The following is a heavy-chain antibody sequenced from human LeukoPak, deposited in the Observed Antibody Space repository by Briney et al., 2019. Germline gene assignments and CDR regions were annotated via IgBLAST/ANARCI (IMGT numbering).Heavy chain of an antibody. J-gene: IGHJ4*02. CDR3: ARRLKTAVTSYYFDS. V-gene: IGHV3-21*01. D-gene: IGHD4-17*01. CDR2: ISSSSSYI. CDR1: GFTFSTYS. Sequence: PGGSLRLSCAASGFTFSTYSMNWVRQSPGKGLEWVSSISSSSSYIYYPDSVKGRFTISRDNAKNSLYLQMNSLRAEDTAVYFCARRLKTAVTSYYFDSRGQGTLVTVSS.